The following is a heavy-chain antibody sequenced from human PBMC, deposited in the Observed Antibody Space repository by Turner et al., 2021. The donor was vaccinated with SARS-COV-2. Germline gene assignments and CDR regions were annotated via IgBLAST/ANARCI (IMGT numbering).Heavy chain of an antibody. CDR3: ARDHGVY. Sequence: QPQLQESGPGLVKPSETLSLTCTVSGGSISSSSYYWGWIRQPPGKGLEWIGSIYYSGNTYYNPSLKSRVTMSVDTSKNQFSLELSSVTAADTAVYYCARDHGVYWGQGTLVTVSS. CDR1: GGSISSSSYY. V-gene: IGHV4-39*02. D-gene: IGHD3-16*01. CDR2: IYYSGNT. J-gene: IGHJ4*02.